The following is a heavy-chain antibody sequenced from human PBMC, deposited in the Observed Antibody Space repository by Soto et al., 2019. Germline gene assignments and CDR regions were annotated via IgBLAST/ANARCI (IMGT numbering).Heavy chain of an antibody. CDR3: ARTYDYIWGSYRYTVPRNFDY. D-gene: IGHD3-16*02. CDR2: IYYSGST. V-gene: IGHV4-39*01. CDR1: GGSISSSSYY. J-gene: IGHJ4*02. Sequence: TSETLSLTCTVSGGSISSSSYYWGWIRQPPGKGLEWIGSIYYSGSTYYNPSLKSRVTISVDTSKNQFSLKLSSVTAADTAVYYCARTYDYIWGSYRYTVPRNFDYWGQGTLVTVSS.